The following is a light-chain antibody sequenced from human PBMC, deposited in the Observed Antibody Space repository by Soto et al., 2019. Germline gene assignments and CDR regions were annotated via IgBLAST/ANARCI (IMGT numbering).Light chain of an antibody. CDR1: QSVSSSY. Sequence: EIVLTQSPGTLSLSPGERATFSCRASQSVSSSYLAWYQQKPGQAPRLLINGASSRATGIPDRFSGSGSGTDFTLTISRLEPEDFVVYYCQQYGSSPPTFGPGTKVDIK. J-gene: IGKJ3*01. CDR3: QQYGSSPPT. V-gene: IGKV3-20*01. CDR2: GAS.